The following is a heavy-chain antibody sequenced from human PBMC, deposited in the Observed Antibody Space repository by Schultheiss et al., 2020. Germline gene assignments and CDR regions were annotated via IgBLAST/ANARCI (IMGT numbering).Heavy chain of an antibody. Sequence: GESLKISCAASGFTFDDYGMSWVRQAPGKGLEWVSGINWNGGSTGYADSVKGRFTISRDNAKNSLYLQMNSLRAEDTALYYCARLDGDYEGDDAFDIWGQATMVTVSS. V-gene: IGHV3-20*04. CDR2: INWNGGST. J-gene: IGHJ3*02. CDR3: ARLDGDYEGDDAFDI. CDR1: GFTFDDYG. D-gene: IGHD4-17*01.